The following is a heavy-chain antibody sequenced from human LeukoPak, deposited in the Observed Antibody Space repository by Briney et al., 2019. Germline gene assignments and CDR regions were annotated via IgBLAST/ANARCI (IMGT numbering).Heavy chain of an antibody. D-gene: IGHD3-9*01. J-gene: IGHJ1*01. CDR1: GFTFSSYG. CDR3: ARDGEKLRYFDWLYKSAEYFQH. Sequence: QPGRSLRLSCAASGFTFSSYGMHWVRQAPGKGLEWVAVISYDGSNKYYADSVKGRFTISRDNSKNTLYLQMNSLRAEDTAVYYCARDGEKLRYFDWLYKSAEYFQHWGQGTLVTVSS. V-gene: IGHV3-30*03. CDR2: ISYDGSNK.